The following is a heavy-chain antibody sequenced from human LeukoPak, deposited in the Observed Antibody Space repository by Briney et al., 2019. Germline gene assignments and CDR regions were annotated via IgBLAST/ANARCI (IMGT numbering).Heavy chain of an antibody. J-gene: IGHJ4*02. D-gene: IGHD6-19*01. CDR2: INHSGGT. CDR3: ARRRIAVAGTFGY. Sequence: PSETLSLTCAVYGGSFSGYYWSWIRQPPGKGLEWIGEINHSGGTNYNPSLKSRVTISVDTSKNQFSLKLTSVTAADTAVYYCARRRIAVAGTFGYWGQGTLVTVSS. CDR1: GGSFSGYY. V-gene: IGHV4-34*01.